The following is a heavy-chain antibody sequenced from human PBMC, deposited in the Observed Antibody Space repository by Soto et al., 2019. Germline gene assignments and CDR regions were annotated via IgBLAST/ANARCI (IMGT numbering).Heavy chain of an antibody. J-gene: IGHJ6*02. CDR2: VNSTGGT. Sequence: PSETLSLTCTVSGGSITSGGYFWDWIRQPPGKGLEGIGTVNSTGGTYYSPSLRSRVTISVDTSKNLFSLKMTSASATDTAVYFCAKREDSSRVGGLDIWGQGTAVT. D-gene: IGHD1-26*01. CDR1: GGSITSGGYF. CDR3: AKREDSSRVGGLDI. V-gene: IGHV4-39*01.